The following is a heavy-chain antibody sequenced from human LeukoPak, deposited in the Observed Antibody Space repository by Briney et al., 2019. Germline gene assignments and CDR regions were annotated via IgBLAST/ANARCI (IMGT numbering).Heavy chain of an antibody. J-gene: IGHJ4*02. CDR3: ARERRGVISPIDY. V-gene: IGHV3-21*01. D-gene: IGHD3-10*01. CDR2: ISSSSSYI. CDR1: GFTFSSYS. Sequence: GGSLRLSCAASGFTFSSYSMNWVRQAPGKGLEWVSSISSSSSYIYYADSVKGRFTISRDNAKNSLYLQMNSLRAEDTAVYYCARERRGVISPIDYWGQGTLVTVSS.